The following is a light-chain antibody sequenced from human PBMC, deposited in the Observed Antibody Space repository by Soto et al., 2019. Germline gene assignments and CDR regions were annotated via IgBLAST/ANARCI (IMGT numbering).Light chain of an antibody. CDR3: SSYTSSSTHV. V-gene: IGLV2-14*03. Sequence: QSVLTQPASVSGSRGQSITISCTGTSSDVGAYNFVSWYQQHPGKLPKPMIFDVSRRPSGVSDRFSGSKSGNTASLTISGLQAEDEGDYYCSSYTSSSTHVFGSGTKLTVL. J-gene: IGLJ1*01. CDR1: SSDVGAYNF. CDR2: DVS.